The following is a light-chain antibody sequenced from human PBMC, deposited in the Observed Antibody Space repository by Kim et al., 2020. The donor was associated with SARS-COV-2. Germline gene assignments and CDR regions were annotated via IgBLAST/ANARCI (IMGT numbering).Light chain of an antibody. CDR1: QDVSSW. CDR3: QQYKHYPPT. Sequence: DIQMTQSPSSVSASVGDRVTITCRASQDVSSWLAWYQQKPGRAPKLLIYDASTLHSGVPSRFSGSGSGTDFTLTITNLQPEDFATYYCQQYKHYPPTFGQGTRLEIK. V-gene: IGKV1D-12*01. CDR2: DAS. J-gene: IGKJ5*01.